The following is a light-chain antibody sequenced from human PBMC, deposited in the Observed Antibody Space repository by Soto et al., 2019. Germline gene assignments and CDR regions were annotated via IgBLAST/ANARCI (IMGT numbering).Light chain of an antibody. J-gene: IGKJ5*01. CDR2: DAS. CDR1: QDICKN. Sequence: IQMTQSPSSLSASVGDRVAITCQARQDICKNLNWYQQKPGKAPKLLIYDASSLQTGVPSRFSGSGSATHFTFTISSLQPEDIATYYCQQYDNLLPITFGQGTRLEIK. V-gene: IGKV1-33*01. CDR3: QQYDNLLPIT.